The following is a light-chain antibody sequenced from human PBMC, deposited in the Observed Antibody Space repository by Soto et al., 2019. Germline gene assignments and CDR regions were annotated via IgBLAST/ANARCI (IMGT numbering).Light chain of an antibody. CDR3: SSYTSSSTYV. CDR1: SSDVGGYNY. CDR2: EVS. J-gene: IGLJ1*01. Sequence: SALTQPASVAGSPGQSVAISCTGTSSDVGGYNYDSWYQQHPGKAPKLMIYEVSNRPSGVSNRFSGSKSGNTASLTISGLQAEDEADYYCSSYTSSSTYVFGTGTKVTVL. V-gene: IGLV2-14*01.